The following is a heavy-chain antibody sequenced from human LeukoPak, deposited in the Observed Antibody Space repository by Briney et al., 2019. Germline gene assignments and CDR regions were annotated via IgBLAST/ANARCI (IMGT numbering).Heavy chain of an antibody. CDR2: IWYDGSNK. CDR1: AFTFSSYG. Sequence: AGSLTLSCAAYAFTFSSYGMQWLRQAPGKGRKWVAVIWYDGSNKYYEDSGKVRFTISRDNSKNTLYLQMNRLRAEDTAVYYCAKELRGSYPDWGQGTLVTVSS. J-gene: IGHJ4*02. D-gene: IGHD1-26*01. CDR3: AKELRGSYPD. V-gene: IGHV3-33*06.